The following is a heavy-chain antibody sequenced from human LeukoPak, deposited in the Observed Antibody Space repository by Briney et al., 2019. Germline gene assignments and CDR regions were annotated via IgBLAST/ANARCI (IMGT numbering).Heavy chain of an antibody. Sequence: SVKASCKASGGTFSSDAISWVRQAPGQGVEWMGGIILIFGAANYAQTFQGRVTITADESTSTAYMELSRLRSEDTAVYYCARDSVVVVAATPYYYYGMDVWGKGTTVTVSS. V-gene: IGHV1-69*01. CDR3: ARDSVVVVAATPYYYYGMDV. CDR2: IILIFGAA. J-gene: IGHJ6*04. CDR1: GGTFSSDA. D-gene: IGHD2-15*01.